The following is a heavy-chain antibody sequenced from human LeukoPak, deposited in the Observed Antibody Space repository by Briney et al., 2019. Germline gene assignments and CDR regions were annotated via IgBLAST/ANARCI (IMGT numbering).Heavy chain of an antibody. Sequence: SETLSLTCSVSGRSVSNYYWSWIRQPPGKGLEWIGYVYYTGSTNYNPSLKSRVTMFEDKSKNQFSLKLYSVTVADTAVYYCARHFADSSSSYFDYWGQGSLVTVSS. CDR3: ARHFADSSSSYFDY. CDR2: VYYTGST. V-gene: IGHV4-59*08. D-gene: IGHD6-6*01. CDR1: GRSVSNYY. J-gene: IGHJ4*02.